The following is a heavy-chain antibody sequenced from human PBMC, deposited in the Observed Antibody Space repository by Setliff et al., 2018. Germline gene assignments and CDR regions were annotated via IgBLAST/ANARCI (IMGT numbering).Heavy chain of an antibody. J-gene: IGHJ5*02. Sequence: ASVKVSCKASGYTFTSYAMHWVRQAPGQGLEWMGIINPSGGSTSYAQKFQGRVTITRDTSASTAYMELSSLRSEDTAVYYCAREGLTLVRGATSWFDPWGQGTLVTVSS. V-gene: IGHV1-3*01. CDR3: AREGLTLVRGATSWFDP. D-gene: IGHD3-10*01. CDR1: GYTFTSYA. CDR2: INPSGGST.